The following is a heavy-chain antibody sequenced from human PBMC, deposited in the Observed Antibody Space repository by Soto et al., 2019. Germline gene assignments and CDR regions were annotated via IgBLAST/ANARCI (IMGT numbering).Heavy chain of an antibody. D-gene: IGHD2-2*01. V-gene: IGHV1-2*02. Sequence: QVQLVQSGAEVKKPGASVNVSCKASGYTFTVYYMHWVRQAPGQGLEWMGWINPYNGHTQFVQRFQGRVTMTIDTSTKTAYMELRNLRSDDTAHYYCARDLTIVPATHPRLENYGMDVWGQGTTVIVSS. CDR1: GYTFTVYY. J-gene: IGHJ6*02. CDR2: INPYNGHT. CDR3: ARDLTIVPATHPRLENYGMDV.